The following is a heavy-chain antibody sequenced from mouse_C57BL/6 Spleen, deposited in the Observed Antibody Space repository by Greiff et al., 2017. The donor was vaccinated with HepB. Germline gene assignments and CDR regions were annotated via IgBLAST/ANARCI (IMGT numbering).Heavy chain of an antibody. D-gene: IGHD4-1*01. CDR3: AREGNWDGVFDY. Sequence: EVQVVESEGGLVQPGSSMKLSCTASGFTFSDYYMAWVRQVPEKGLEWVANINYDGSSTYYLDSLKSRFIISRDNAKNILYLQMSSLKSEDTATYYCAREGNWDGVFDYWGQGTTLTVSS. J-gene: IGHJ2*01. CDR2: INYDGSST. V-gene: IGHV5-16*01. CDR1: GFTFSDYY.